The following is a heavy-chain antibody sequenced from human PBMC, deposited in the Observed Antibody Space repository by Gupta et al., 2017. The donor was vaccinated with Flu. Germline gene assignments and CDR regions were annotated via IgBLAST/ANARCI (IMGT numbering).Heavy chain of an antibody. Sequence: NFAMSWVRQAPGKGLEWVSGFTTGGHDTFYADAVKGRFTVSRDTSKNTLYLQMNSLRAEDTAIYYCAKGIWNIHFDQWGQGTLVTVSS. CDR3: AKGIWNIHFDQ. D-gene: IGHD1-1*01. J-gene: IGHJ4*02. CDR1: NFA. CDR2: FTTGGHDT. V-gene: IGHV3-23*01.